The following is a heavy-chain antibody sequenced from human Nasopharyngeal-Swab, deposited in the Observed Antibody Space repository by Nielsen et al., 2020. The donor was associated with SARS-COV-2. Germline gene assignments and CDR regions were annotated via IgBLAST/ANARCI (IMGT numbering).Heavy chain of an antibody. D-gene: IGHD3-22*01. CDR1: GFTFSSYS. Sequence: GESLKISCAASGFTFSSYSMNWVRQAPGKGLEWVSYISSSSSTIYYADSVKGRFTISRDNAKNSLYLQMNSLRAEDTAVYYCARDDSSPHVGAFDIWGQGTMATVSS. V-gene: IGHV3-48*04. CDR3: ARDDSSPHVGAFDI. J-gene: IGHJ3*02. CDR2: ISSSSSTI.